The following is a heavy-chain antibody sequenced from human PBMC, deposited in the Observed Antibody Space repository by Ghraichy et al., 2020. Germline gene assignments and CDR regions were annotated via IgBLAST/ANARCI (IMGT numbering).Heavy chain of an antibody. CDR3: ARDFNGRIAAAGGLWFDP. Sequence: GESLNISCAASGFTFSSYSMNWVRQAPGKGLEWVSYISSSSSTIYYADSVKGRFTISRDNAKNSLYLQMNSLRDEDTAVYYCARDFNGRIAAAGGLWFDPWGQGTLVTVSS. J-gene: IGHJ5*02. CDR2: ISSSSSTI. CDR1: GFTFSSYS. V-gene: IGHV3-48*02. D-gene: IGHD6-13*01.